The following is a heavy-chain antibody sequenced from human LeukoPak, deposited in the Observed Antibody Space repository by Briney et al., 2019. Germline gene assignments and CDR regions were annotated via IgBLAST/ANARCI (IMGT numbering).Heavy chain of an antibody. Sequence: PGGSLRLSCAASGFTFSSYGMHWVRQAPGKGLEWVAFIRYDGSNKYYADSVKGRFTISRDNSKNTLYLQMNSLRAEDTAVYYCAKCFPPACGNPESTGMDVWGKGTTITVSS. J-gene: IGHJ6*03. CDR3: AKCFPPACGNPESTGMDV. CDR1: GFTFSSYG. D-gene: IGHD4-23*01. V-gene: IGHV3-30*02. CDR2: IRYDGSNK.